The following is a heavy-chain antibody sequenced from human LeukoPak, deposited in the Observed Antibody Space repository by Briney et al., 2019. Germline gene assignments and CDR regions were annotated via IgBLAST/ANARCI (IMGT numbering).Heavy chain of an antibody. V-gene: IGHV1-2*02. CDR1: GYTFTGYY. CDR2: INPNSGGT. D-gene: IGHD2-2*01. Sequence: ASVKVSRKASGYTFTGYYMHWVRQAPGQGLEWMGWINPNSGGTNYAQKFQGRVTMTRDTSTSTVYMELSSLRSEDTAVYYCARELPGQYDMDVWGQGTTVTVSS. CDR3: ARELPGQYDMDV. J-gene: IGHJ6*02.